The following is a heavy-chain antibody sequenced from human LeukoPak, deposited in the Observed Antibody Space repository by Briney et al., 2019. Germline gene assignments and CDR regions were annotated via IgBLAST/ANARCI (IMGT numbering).Heavy chain of an antibody. V-gene: IGHV3-15*01. CDR2: IKSKTDGGTT. CDR3: TTFPLAARDY. J-gene: IGHJ4*02. CDR1: GGTFSSYA. Sequence: SCKASGGTFSSYAISWVRQAPGKGLEWVGRIKSKTDGGTTDYAAPVKGRFTISRDDSKNTLYLQMNSLKTEDTAVYYCTTFPLAARDYWGQGTLVTVSS. D-gene: IGHD2-15*01.